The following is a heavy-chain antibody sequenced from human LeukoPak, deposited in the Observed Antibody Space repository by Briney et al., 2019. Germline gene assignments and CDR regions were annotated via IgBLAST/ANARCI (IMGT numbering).Heavy chain of an antibody. CDR2: TSANGGAT. CDR1: GFTFSISS. V-gene: IGHV3-23*01. J-gene: IGHJ5*02. D-gene: IGHD1-1*01. CDR3: VKYIQNVLAVFDP. Sequence: GRSLRLSCAASGFTFSISSMAWFRQAPGKGLEWVSSTSANGGATYYTDSVKGRFTVSRDNYENTVSLQMTSLRAEDTAVYYCVKYIQNVLAVFDPWGQGTLVTVSS.